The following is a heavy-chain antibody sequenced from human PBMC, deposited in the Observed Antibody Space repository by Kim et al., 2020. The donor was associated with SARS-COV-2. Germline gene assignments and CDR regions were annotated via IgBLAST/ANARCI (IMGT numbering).Heavy chain of an antibody. CDR2: ISGSGGST. CDR3: AKRRDGSGSPQYYFDY. J-gene: IGHJ4*02. CDR1: GFTFSSYA. Sequence: GGSLRLSCAASGFTFSSYAMSWVRQAPGKGLEWVSAISGSGGSTYYADSVKGRFTISRDNSKNTLYLQMNSLRAEDTAVYYCAKRRDGSGSPQYYFDYWGQGTLVTVSS. V-gene: IGHV3-23*01. D-gene: IGHD3-10*01.